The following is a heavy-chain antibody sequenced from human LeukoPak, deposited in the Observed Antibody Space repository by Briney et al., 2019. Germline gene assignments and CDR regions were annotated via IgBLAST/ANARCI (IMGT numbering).Heavy chain of an antibody. CDR2: INPNSGGT. CDR1: GYTFTSYD. Sequence: ASVKVSCKASGYTFTSYDINWVRQATGQGLEWMGWINPNSGGTNYAQKFQGRVTMTRDTSISIAYMELSRLRSDDTAVYYCARAGYVELLPSDYWGQGTLVTVSS. J-gene: IGHJ4*02. CDR3: ARAGYVELLPSDY. D-gene: IGHD1-26*01. V-gene: IGHV1-2*02.